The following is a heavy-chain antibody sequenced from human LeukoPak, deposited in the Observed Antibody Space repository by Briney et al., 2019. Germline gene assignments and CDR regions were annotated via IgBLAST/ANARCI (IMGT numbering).Heavy chain of an antibody. J-gene: IGHJ4*02. D-gene: IGHD1-26*01. V-gene: IGHV3-7*01. CDR3: ARIKGGTSATISY. CDR2: IDQDGSEK. Sequence: PGGSLRLSCAASGFTFSGYWMSWVRQARGKGLEWVANIDQDGSEKYYVDSVKGRFTISKDNVKNSLFLQMNSLRDEDTAVYYCARIKGGTSATISYWGQGTLVPVSS. CDR1: GFTFSGYW.